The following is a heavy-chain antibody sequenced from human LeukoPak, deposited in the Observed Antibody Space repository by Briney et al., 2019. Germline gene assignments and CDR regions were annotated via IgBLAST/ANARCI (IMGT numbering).Heavy chain of an antibody. CDR1: GFTFSDYF. CDR3: ACLRGPSDY. Sequence: GGSLRLSCAASGFTFSDYFMTWIRQAPGKGLEWVSYISSSGTYIYYADSVRGRFTISRDNAKNSLYLQMNSLRAEGTAVYFCACLRGPSDYWGQGTLVTVSS. D-gene: IGHD4-17*01. J-gene: IGHJ4*02. V-gene: IGHV3-11*01. CDR2: ISSSGTYI.